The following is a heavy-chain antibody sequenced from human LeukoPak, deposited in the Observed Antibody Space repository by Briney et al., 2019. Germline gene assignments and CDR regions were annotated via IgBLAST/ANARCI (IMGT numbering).Heavy chain of an antibody. Sequence: PGGSLRLSCAASGFTFSSYSMNWVRQAPGKGLEWVSSISSSSSDIYYADSVKGLFTISRDNAKNSMYLQMNSLKAEDTAVYDCAGGVSSGWSQGFDYWGQGTLVTVSS. D-gene: IGHD6-19*01. CDR1: GFTFSSYS. CDR2: ISSSSSDI. J-gene: IGHJ4*02. V-gene: IGHV3-21*01. CDR3: AGGVSSGWSQGFDY.